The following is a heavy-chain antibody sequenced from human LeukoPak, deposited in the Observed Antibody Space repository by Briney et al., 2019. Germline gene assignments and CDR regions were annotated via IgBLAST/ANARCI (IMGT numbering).Heavy chain of an antibody. Sequence: ASVKVSCMASGGTFSSYAISWVRQAPGQGLEWMGGIIPIFGTASYAQKFQGRVTITTEESTSTAYMELSSLRSEDTAVYYCARDGAGHYNWFDPWGQGTLVTVSS. J-gene: IGHJ5*02. D-gene: IGHD3-16*01. V-gene: IGHV1-69*05. CDR1: GGTFSSYA. CDR3: ARDGAGHYNWFDP. CDR2: IIPIFGTA.